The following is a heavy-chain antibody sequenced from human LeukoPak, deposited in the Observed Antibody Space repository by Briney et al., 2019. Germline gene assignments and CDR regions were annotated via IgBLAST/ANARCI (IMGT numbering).Heavy chain of an antibody. J-gene: IGHJ4*02. CDR1: GYTFTGYY. D-gene: IGHD5-12*01. V-gene: IGHV1-2*02. CDR2: INPNSGGT. Sequence: ASVKVSCKASGYTFTGYYMHWVRQAPGQGLEWMGWINPNSGGTNYAQKFQGRVTMTRDTSISTAFMELRSLRSDDTAVYYCARGSVYSGYDDYWGQGTLVTVSS. CDR3: ARGSVYSGYDDY.